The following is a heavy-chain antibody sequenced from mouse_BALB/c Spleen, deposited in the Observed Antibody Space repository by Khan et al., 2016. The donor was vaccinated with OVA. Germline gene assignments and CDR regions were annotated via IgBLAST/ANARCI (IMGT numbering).Heavy chain of an antibody. D-gene: IGHD1-1*01. CDR2: ISYSGST. CDR3: ARSLFYCDGGSPY. J-gene: IGHJ3*01. V-gene: IGHV3-2*02. CDR1: GYSITSDYA. Sequence: VKLQESGPGLVKPSQSLSLTCTATGYSITSDYAWNWIRQFPGNKLEWMGYISYSGSTSYNPSLKSRISITRDTSKNQFFLQLNSVTTEDTATYYEARSLFYCDGGSPYWGQGTLVTVSA.